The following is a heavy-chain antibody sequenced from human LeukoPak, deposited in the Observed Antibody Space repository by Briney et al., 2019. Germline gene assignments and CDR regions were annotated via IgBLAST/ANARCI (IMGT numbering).Heavy chain of an antibody. D-gene: IGHD6-19*01. V-gene: IGHV3-53*01. CDR2: LYNGGST. J-gene: IGHJ5*02. CDR3: ARCGYSSGWYGPPNWFDP. Sequence: PGGSLRLSCAASGFTVSSHYMSWVRQAPGKGLELVSVLYNGGSTYYADSVKGRFTISRDNSKNTLYLQINSLRAEDAAVYYCARCGYSSGWYGPPNWFDPWGQGTLVTVSS. CDR1: GFTVSSHY.